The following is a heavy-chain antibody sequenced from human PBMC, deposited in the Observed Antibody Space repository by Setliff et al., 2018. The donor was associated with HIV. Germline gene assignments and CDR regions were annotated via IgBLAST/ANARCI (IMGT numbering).Heavy chain of an antibody. V-gene: IGHV3-7*01. CDR3: AKNARDYYYYYMDV. Sequence: PGGSLRLSCAASGFTFSSYSMSWVRQAPGKGLEWVANIKQDGGEKYYLDSVKGRFTISRDNSKNTLYLQMNSLRTEDTAVYYCAKNARDYYYYYMDVWGKGTTVTVSS. CDR1: GFTFSSYS. J-gene: IGHJ6*03. CDR2: IKQDGGEK.